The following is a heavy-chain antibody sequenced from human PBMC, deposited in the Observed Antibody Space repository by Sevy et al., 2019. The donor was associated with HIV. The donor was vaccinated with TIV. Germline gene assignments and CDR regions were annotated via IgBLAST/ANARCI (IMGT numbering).Heavy chain of an antibody. Sequence: GGSLRLSCTASGYTFPAFSFNWVRQAPGKGLEWLSYISTGTDHIYYADSAKGRFTISSDDAKNSVNLEMKSLRDQDTALYYCVRRGVDAYNVYFDLWGQGTLVTVSS. CDR3: VRRGVDAYNVYFDL. CDR1: GYTFPAFS. CDR2: ISTGTDHI. V-gene: IGHV3-21*05. J-gene: IGHJ4*02. D-gene: IGHD3-10*01.